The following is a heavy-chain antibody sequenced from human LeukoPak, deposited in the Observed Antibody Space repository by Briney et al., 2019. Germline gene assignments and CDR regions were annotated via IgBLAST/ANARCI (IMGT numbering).Heavy chain of an antibody. CDR1: GGSISSYY. Sequence: PSETLSLTCTVSGGSISSYYWSWIRQPPGKGLEWIGYIYYSGSTNYNPSLKSRVTISVDTSKNQFSLKLSSVTAADTAVYYCARGENYYDSSGYYDYWGQGTLVTVSS. CDR3: ARGENYYDSSGYYDY. D-gene: IGHD3-22*01. CDR2: IYYSGST. V-gene: IGHV4-59*01. J-gene: IGHJ4*02.